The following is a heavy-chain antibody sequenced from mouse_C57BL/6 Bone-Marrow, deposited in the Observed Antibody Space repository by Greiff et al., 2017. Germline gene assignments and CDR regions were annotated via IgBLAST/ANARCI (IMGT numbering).Heavy chain of an antibody. CDR1: GYTFTNYW. CDR2: IYPGGGYT. D-gene: IGHD2-4*01. J-gene: IGHJ2*01. CDR3: ARYDYDGGGY. Sequence: QVQLQQSGAELVRPGTSVKMSCKASGYTFTNYWIGWAKQRPGHGLEWIGDIYPGGGYTNYNEKFKGKATLTADKSSSTAYMQFSSLTSEDSAIYYWARYDYDGGGYWGQGTTLTVSS. V-gene: IGHV1-63*01.